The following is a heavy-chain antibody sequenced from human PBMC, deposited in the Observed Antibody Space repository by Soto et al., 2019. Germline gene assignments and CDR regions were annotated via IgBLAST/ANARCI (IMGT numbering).Heavy chain of an antibody. CDR3: SKNYYFDS. J-gene: IGHJ4*02. CDR2: INIVGGNT. Sequence: VQLLESGGGLVQPGGSLRLSCAASGFTFSNYAMSWVRQAPGKALEWVSSINIVGGNTNYADSVRGRFTMSRDDSKNPVVLPMNRPGAGGTAKFYCSKNYYFDSWGQGTLITVSS. V-gene: IGHV3-23*01. CDR1: GFTFSNYA.